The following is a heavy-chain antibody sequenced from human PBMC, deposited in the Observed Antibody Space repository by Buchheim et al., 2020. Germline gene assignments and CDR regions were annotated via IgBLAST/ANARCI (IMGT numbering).Heavy chain of an antibody. CDR3: TTDSFGGVIAYYYYGMDV. J-gene: IGHJ6*02. D-gene: IGHD3-16*02. Sequence: QVQLVESGGGVVQPGRSLRLSCAASGFTFSSYGMHWVRQAPGKGLEWVAVIWYDGSNKYYADSVKGRFTISRDNSKNTLYLQMNSLRAEDTAVYYCTTDSFGGVIAYYYYGMDVWGQGTT. V-gene: IGHV3-33*01. CDR1: GFTFSSYG. CDR2: IWYDGSNK.